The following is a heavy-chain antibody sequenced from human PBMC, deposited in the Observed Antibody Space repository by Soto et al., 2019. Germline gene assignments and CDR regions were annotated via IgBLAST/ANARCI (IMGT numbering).Heavy chain of an antibody. CDR1: GFTFSSYC. CDR2: IWYDGSNK. D-gene: IGHD3-22*01. J-gene: IGHJ4*02. V-gene: IGHV3-33*01. CDR3: ARDSNDSSGYYHY. Sequence: GGSLRLSCAASGFTFSSYCMHWVRQAPGKGLEWVAVIWYDGSNKYYADSVKGRFTISRDNSKNTLYLQMNSLRAEDTAVYYCARDSNDSSGYYHYWGQGTLVTVSS.